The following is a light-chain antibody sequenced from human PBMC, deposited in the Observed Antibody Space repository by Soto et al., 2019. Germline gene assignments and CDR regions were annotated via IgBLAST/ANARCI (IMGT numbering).Light chain of an antibody. V-gene: IGLV2-14*01. CDR3: SAYTTTTILVV. Sequence: QSALTKPASVSGSPGQSITISCTGTSSDVGAYKSVSWYQQHPGKAPKLIIYEVTNRPSGVSNRFSGSKSGNTASLTISGLQAEDEADYYCSAYTTTTILVVFGGGTKVTVL. CDR2: EVT. J-gene: IGLJ2*01. CDR1: SSDVGAYKS.